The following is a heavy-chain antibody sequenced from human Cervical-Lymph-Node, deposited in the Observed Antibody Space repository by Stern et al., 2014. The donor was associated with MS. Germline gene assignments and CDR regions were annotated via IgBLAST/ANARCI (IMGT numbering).Heavy chain of an antibody. D-gene: IGHD3/OR15-3a*01. CDR3: ARGTGDNWFGP. CDR1: GG. CDR2: VIPFGGTS. J-gene: IGHJ5*02. Sequence: VQLVESGAEVKKPGSSVKVSCKSSGGISWVRQAPGQGLEGMGGVIPFGGTSYSAQTFQGRVTITADTSANASYLHLSRLTSADTAVYYCARGTGDNWFGPWGQGTLVTVSS. V-gene: IGHV1-69*06.